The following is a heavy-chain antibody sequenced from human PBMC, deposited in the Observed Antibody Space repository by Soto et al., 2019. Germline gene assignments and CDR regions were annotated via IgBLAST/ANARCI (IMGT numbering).Heavy chain of an antibody. D-gene: IGHD4-4*01. CDR3: AREIEGSYSNYVDY. J-gene: IGHJ4*02. Sequence: QVQLQESGPGLVKPSQTLSLTCTVSGGSISSGGYYWSWIRQHPGKGLEWIGYIYYSGSTYYNPSLKSRVTISVDTSKNQFSLKLSSVTAADTAVYYCAREIEGSYSNYVDYWGQGTLVTVSS. CDR2: IYYSGST. V-gene: IGHV4-31*03. CDR1: GGSISSGGYY.